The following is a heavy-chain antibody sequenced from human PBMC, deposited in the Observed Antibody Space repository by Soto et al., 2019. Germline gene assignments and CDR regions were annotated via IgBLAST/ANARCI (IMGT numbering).Heavy chain of an antibody. D-gene: IGHD2-15*01. CDR3: ARGPLGYCSGGSCYFEARGYYFDY. V-gene: IGHV4-31*03. Sequence: SETLSLTCTVSGGSISSGGYYWSWIRQHPGKGLEWIGYIYYSGSTYYNPSLKSRVTISVDTSKNQFSLKLSSVTAADTAVYYCARGPLGYCSGGSCYFEARGYYFDYWGQGTLVTVSS. CDR2: IYYSGST. CDR1: GGSISSGGYY. J-gene: IGHJ4*02.